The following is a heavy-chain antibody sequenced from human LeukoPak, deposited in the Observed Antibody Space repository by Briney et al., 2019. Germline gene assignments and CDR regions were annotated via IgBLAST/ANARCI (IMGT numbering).Heavy chain of an antibody. CDR3: AREGTDFWTSSPTVYHMDS. CDR2: ISSRGDVV. J-gene: IGHJ4*02. D-gene: IGHD3/OR15-3a*01. Sequence: GGSLRLSCVASGFPFSTYSMTWVRQAPGKGLDWISYISSRGDVVHYTDSVRGRFTVSRDNAKSSLYLQLNSLTADDTGVYYCAREGTDFWTSSPTVYHMDSWGQGTLVAVSS. CDR1: GFPFSTYS. V-gene: IGHV3-48*01.